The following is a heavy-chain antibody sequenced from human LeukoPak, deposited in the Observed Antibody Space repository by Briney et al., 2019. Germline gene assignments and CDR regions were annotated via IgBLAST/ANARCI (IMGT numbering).Heavy chain of an antibody. CDR2: IYHSGST. CDR1: GYSISSGYY. J-gene: IGHJ4*02. Sequence: SETLSLTCTGSGYSISSGYYWGWIRQPPGKGLEWIGSIYHSGSTYYNPSLKSRVTISVDTSKNQFSLKLSSVTAADTAVYYCARGVYYYDSSGRYYFDYWGQGTLVTVSS. CDR3: ARGVYYYDSSGRYYFDY. V-gene: IGHV4-38-2*02. D-gene: IGHD3-22*01.